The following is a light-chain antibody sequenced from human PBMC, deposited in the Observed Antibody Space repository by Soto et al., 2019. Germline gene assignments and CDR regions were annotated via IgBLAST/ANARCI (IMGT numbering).Light chain of an antibody. J-gene: IGKJ1*01. V-gene: IGKV3-11*01. CDR1: QTVGVR. CDR2: EAS. Sequence: EIVLTQSPSTLSSSTGERATNSCRASQTVGVRLAWYQHKPGQAPRLIIYEASNRAAGIPARFSGSGSGTDFTLTITSLEPEDFAFYYCHQRQRWPRTFGQGTKVDI. CDR3: HQRQRWPRT.